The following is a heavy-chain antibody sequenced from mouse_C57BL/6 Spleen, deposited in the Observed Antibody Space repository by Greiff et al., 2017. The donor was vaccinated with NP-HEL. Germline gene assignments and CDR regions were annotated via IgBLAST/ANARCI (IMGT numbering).Heavy chain of an antibody. CDR3: VRHEGYSNYGYFDV. V-gene: IGHV10-1*01. D-gene: IGHD2-5*01. Sequence: EVQRVESGGGLVQPKGSLKLSCAASGFSFNTYAMNWVRQAPGKGLEWVARIRSKSNNYATYYADSVKDRFTISRDDSESMLYLQMNNLKTEDTAMYYCVRHEGYSNYGYFDVWGTGTTVTVSS. J-gene: IGHJ1*03. CDR1: GFSFNTYA. CDR2: IRSKSNNYAT.